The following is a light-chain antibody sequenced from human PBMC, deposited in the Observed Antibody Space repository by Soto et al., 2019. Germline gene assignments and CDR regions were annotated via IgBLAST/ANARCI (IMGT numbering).Light chain of an antibody. CDR1: QSVSGSS. CDR3: QQYVSSGFT. V-gene: IGKV3-20*01. Sequence: EIVLTQSQGTLSLSPGERATLSCRASQSVSGSSLAWYQQRPGQAPRLLIYAVSNRATGVPDRFSGSGSGTDFTLTIRRLEPEDFAVYFCQQYVSSGFTFGPGTKVDIK. J-gene: IGKJ3*01. CDR2: AVS.